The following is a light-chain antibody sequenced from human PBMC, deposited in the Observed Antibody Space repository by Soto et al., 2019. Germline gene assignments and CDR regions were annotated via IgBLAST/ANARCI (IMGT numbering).Light chain of an antibody. V-gene: IGLV2-23*02. J-gene: IGLJ1*01. Sequence: QSALTQPASVSGSPGQSITISCNGTSSDIGSYNLVSWYQQHPGKAPKLMIYEVSKRPSGVSNRFSGSKSGNTASLTISGLQAEDEADYYCCSYAGSYTFVFGTGTKLTVL. CDR3: CSYAGSYTFV. CDR1: SSDIGSYNL. CDR2: EVS.